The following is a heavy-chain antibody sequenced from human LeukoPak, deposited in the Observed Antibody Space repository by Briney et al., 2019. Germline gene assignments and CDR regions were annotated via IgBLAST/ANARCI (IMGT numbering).Heavy chain of an antibody. V-gene: IGHV1-2*02. J-gene: IGHJ6*02. Sequence: ASVTVSFKASGYTFTDYYMHWVRQAAGQGLEGVGWINPNSGGTKYAQQFQGRVTMTRDTSISTAYMELSRLRSDDTAVYYCARTMVRGIIVYYYGMDVWGQGTTVTVSS. CDR1: GYTFTDYY. D-gene: IGHD3-10*01. CDR3: ARTMVRGIIVYYYGMDV. CDR2: INPNSGGT.